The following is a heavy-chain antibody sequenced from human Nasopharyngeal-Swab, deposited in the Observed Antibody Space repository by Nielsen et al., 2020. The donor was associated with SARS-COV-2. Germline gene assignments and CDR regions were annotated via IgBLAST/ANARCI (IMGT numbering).Heavy chain of an antibody. CDR3: AREGSSPYWYFDL. CDR2: IIPILGIA. Sequence: SVKVSCKASGGTFSSYAISRVRQAPGQGLEWMGRIIPILGIANYAQKFQGRVTITADKSTSTAYMELSSLRSEDTAVYYCAREGSSPYWYFDLWGRGTLVTVSS. D-gene: IGHD6-6*01. J-gene: IGHJ2*01. V-gene: IGHV1-69*04. CDR1: GGTFSSYA.